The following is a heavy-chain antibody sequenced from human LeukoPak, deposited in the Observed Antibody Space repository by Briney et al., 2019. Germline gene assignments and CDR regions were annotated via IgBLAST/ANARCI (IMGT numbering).Heavy chain of an antibody. V-gene: IGHV3-23*01. CDR3: AKSKGSSSGAFDI. Sequence: GASLRLSCAASGFTFSGYAMSWVRQAPGKGLEWVSTISGSGDTTYYADSVKGRFTISRDNSKNTLYLQMNSLRVEDTAVYYCAKSKGSSSGAFDIWGQGTMVTVSS. CDR1: GFTFSGYA. CDR2: ISGSGDTT. J-gene: IGHJ3*02. D-gene: IGHD2-2*01.